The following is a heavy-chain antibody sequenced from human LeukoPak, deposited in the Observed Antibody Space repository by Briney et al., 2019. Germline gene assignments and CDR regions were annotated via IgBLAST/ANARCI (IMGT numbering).Heavy chain of an antibody. D-gene: IGHD6-19*01. J-gene: IGHJ4*02. CDR2: ISVSNGNT. V-gene: IGHV1-18*01. CDR3: VRDLSSSGWYDTAGY. Sequence: APVKVSCKASGYTFNNYGINWVRQAPGQGLEWMAWISVSNGNTNFAQRLQGRVTMTTDTSTSTAYMELRSLTSDDTAVYYCVRDLSSSGWYDTAGYWGQGTLVTVSS. CDR1: GYTFNNYG.